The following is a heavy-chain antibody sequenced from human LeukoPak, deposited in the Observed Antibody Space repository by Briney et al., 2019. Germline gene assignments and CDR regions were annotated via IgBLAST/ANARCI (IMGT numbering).Heavy chain of an antibody. J-gene: IGHJ4*02. V-gene: IGHV3-30*02. Sequence: GGSLRLSCAASGFTFSSYGMHWVRQTPGKGLEWVAFIRYDGSNKYYADSVKGRFTISRDNSKNTLYLQMNSLRAEDTAVYYCAKTALVVPAARYDYWGQGTLVTVSS. CDR2: IRYDGSNK. CDR3: AKTALVVPAARYDY. D-gene: IGHD2-2*01. CDR1: GFTFSSYG.